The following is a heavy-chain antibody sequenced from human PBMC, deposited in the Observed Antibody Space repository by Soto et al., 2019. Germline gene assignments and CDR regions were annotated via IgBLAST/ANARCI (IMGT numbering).Heavy chain of an antibody. D-gene: IGHD6-19*01. Sequence: SETLSLTCTVSGGSISSYYWSWIRQPPGKGLEWIGYIYYSGSTNYNPSLKSRVTISVDTSKNQFSLKLSSVTAADTAVYYCARHGTAVELDYWGQGTLVTVSS. CDR3: ARHGTAVELDY. CDR1: GGSISSYY. CDR2: IYYSGST. V-gene: IGHV4-59*08. J-gene: IGHJ4*02.